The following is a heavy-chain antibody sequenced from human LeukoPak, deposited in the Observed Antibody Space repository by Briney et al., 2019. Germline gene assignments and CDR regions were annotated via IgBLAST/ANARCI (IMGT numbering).Heavy chain of an antibody. CDR2: ISSSGSTI. D-gene: IGHD3-10*01. Sequence: GGSLRLSCAASGFSFSSYEMNWVRQAPGKGLEWVSYISSSGSTIYYADSVKGRFTISRDNAKNSLFLQMNSLRAEDTAVYYCVSSTPSGSGLHYYYYMDVWGKGTTVTISS. V-gene: IGHV3-48*03. CDR1: GFSFSSYE. CDR3: VSSTPSGSGLHYYYYMDV. J-gene: IGHJ6*03.